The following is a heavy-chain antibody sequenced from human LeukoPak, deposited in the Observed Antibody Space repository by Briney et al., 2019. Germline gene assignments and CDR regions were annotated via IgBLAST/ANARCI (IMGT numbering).Heavy chain of an antibody. J-gene: IGHJ4*02. CDR1: GGTFSSYA. D-gene: IGHD2-2*01. CDR2: IIPIFGTA. CDR3: ATQDIVVVPAAILEQYYFDY. V-gene: IGHV1-69*05. Sequence: SVKVSCKASGGTFSSYAISWVRQAPGQGLEWMGGIIPIFGTANYAQKFQGRVTITTDESTSTAYMELSSLRSEDTAVYYCATQDIVVVPAAILEQYYFDYWGQGTLVTVSS.